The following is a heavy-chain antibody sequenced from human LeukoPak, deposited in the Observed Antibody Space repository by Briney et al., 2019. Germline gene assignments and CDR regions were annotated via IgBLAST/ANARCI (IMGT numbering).Heavy chain of an antibody. J-gene: IGHJ4*02. D-gene: IGHD3-3*01. CDR3: ATYHFQGPTSHYFDY. Sequence: ASVKVSCKASGYTFTGYYMHWVRQAPGQGLEWMGWINPNSGGTNHAQKFQGRVTMTRDTSISTAYMELSRLRSDDTAVYYCATYHFQGPTSHYFDYWGQGTLVTVSS. CDR1: GYTFTGYY. V-gene: IGHV1-2*02. CDR2: INPNSGGT.